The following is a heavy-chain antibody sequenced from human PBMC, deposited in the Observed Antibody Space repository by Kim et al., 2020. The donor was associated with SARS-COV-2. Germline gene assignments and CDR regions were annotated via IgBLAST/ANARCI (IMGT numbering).Heavy chain of an antibody. J-gene: IGHJ4*02. D-gene: IGHD6-25*01. Sequence: YADDVKGRFTSARGNSENTVYLQMNSVGVEDTAIYYCARGAASTAGPFDYWGQGTLVTVSS. V-gene: IGHV3-53*01. CDR3: ARGAASTAGPFDY.